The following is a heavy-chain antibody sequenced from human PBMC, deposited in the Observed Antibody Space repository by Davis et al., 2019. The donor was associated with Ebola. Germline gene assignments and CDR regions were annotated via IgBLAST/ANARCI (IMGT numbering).Heavy chain of an antibody. CDR2: INPNSGGT. CDR3: AIAQGWLQFRTPIDY. Sequence: AASVKVSCKASGYTFTGYYMHWVRQAPGQGLEWMGWINPNSGGTNYAQKLQGRVTMTTDTSTSTAYMELRSLRSDDTAVYYCAIAQGWLQFRTPIDYWGQGTLVTVSS. D-gene: IGHD5-24*01. V-gene: IGHV1-2*02. J-gene: IGHJ4*02. CDR1: GYTFTGYY.